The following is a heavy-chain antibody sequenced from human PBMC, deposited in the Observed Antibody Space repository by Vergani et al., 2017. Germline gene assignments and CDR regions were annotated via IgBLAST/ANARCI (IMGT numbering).Heavy chain of an antibody. Sequence: EVQLLESGGGLVLPGGSLRLSCVASGFSFSTYALQWVRQAPGKGLQYVSVISGNGDTAYYADSVKDRFTISRDNARNTVYLQMGGLSPDDMGVYYCARIRAYHHGNNWYLDLWGRGTQVTVSS. V-gene: IGHV3-64*07. CDR3: ARIRAYHHGNNWYLDL. CDR1: GFSFSTYA. D-gene: IGHD2-2*01. J-gene: IGHJ2*01. CDR2: ISGNGDTA.